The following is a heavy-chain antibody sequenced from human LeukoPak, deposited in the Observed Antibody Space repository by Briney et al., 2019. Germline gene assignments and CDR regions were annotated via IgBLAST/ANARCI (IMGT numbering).Heavy chain of an antibody. J-gene: IGHJ5*02. CDR1: GDSLNTYF. D-gene: IGHD2-21*02. V-gene: IGHV4-59*01. Sequence: PSETLSLTCTVSGDSLNTYFWTWIRQTPGKGLEWIGFVAYSGSSNYNPSLKSRFSISIDTSKNQFSLALTSVTPADTAVYYCAIVVRGVVTSNWFDPWGQGTLVTVSS. CDR3: AIVVRGVVTSNWFDP. CDR2: VAYSGSS.